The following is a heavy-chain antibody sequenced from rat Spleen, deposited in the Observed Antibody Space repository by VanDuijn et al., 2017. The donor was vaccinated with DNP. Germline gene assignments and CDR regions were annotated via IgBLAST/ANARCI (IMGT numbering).Heavy chain of an antibody. J-gene: IGHJ3*01. CDR1: GFSLDVTG. CDR2: IWAGGST. CDR3: ARHDGAAHWFVY. V-gene: IGHV2-72*01. D-gene: IGHD1-2*01. Sequence: QVQLEESGPGLMQPSEPLSLTCTVSGFSLDVTGVGWVRQPPGKGLVWMGTIWAGGSTTYNSAVQSRLSISRDTSKSQVFLKMNSLQPEDTGTYYCARHDGAAHWFVYWGQGTLVTVSS.